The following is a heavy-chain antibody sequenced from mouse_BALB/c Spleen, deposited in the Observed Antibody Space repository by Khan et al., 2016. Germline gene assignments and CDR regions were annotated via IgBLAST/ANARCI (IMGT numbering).Heavy chain of an antibody. Sequence: VQLKQSGAELVKPGASVKLSCTASGFNIKDTYMHWVKQRPEQGLEWIGRIDTANGNTKYEPKFQGKGTIKADTSSNTAYLQISSLTSEDTAVCYCSFWDWFAYLGHASLVTVSA. V-gene: IGHV14-3*02. J-gene: IGHJ3*01. CDR1: GFNIKDTY. CDR3: SFWDWFAY. D-gene: IGHD4-1*01. CDR2: IDTANGNT.